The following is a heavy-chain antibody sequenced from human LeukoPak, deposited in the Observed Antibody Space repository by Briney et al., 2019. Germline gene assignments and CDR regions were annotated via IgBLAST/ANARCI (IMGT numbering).Heavy chain of an antibody. CDR2: INHSGTT. Sequence: SETLSLTCAVYGGSFSGYYWSWIRQPPGKGLEWIGEINHSGTTNYNPSLKRRVTISVATSKNQFSLKLSSLTAANPAVYHCERKYYDFWSGSYYLDYWGQGTLVSVLS. J-gene: IGHJ4*02. V-gene: IGHV4-34*01. CDR1: GGSFSGYY. CDR3: ERKYYDFWSGSYYLDY. D-gene: IGHD3-3*01.